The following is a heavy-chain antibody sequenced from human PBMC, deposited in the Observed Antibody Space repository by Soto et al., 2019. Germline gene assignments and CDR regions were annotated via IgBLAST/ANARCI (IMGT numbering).Heavy chain of an antibody. J-gene: IGHJ4*02. V-gene: IGHV1-8*01. Sequence: ASVKVSCKASGYTFNAYDIYWMRQATGQGLEWMGWMNPYNGNTGYAQKFQGRVTVTRNTSISTVYMELSGLRPDDTAVYYCARRKERSGPHYFDYWGQGSQVTVSS. CDR3: ARRKERSGPHYFDY. CDR1: GYTFNAYD. CDR2: MNPYNGNT.